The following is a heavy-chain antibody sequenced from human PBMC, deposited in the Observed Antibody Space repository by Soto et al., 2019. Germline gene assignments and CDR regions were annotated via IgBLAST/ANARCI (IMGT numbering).Heavy chain of an antibody. CDR2: IREIGGGT. V-gene: IGHV3-23*04. CDR3: AKVSGWCHYFDD. D-gene: IGHD6-19*01. CDR1: GFAFSSYA. Sequence: EVQLVESGGGLVQPGGSLRLSCVGSGFAFSSYAMTWVRQAPGKGLEWVSGIREIGGGTSYADSVKGRFIVSRDTSKNTLYLFMNSLRAEDTAMYYCAKVSGWCHYFDDWGQGTLVTVSS. J-gene: IGHJ4*02.